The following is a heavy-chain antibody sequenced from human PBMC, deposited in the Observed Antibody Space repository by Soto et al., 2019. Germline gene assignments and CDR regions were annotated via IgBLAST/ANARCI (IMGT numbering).Heavy chain of an antibody. J-gene: IGHJ5*02. CDR1: GYIFTSYG. V-gene: IGHV1-18*04. CDR3: ARVPAASSWFDP. D-gene: IGHD2-15*01. CDR2: ISSYNGNT. Sequence: GASVKVSCKASGYIFTSYGISWVRQAPGQGLEWMGWISSYNGNTNYAQKVQGRVTMTTDTSTSTTYMELRSLRSDDTAVYYCARVPAASSWFDPWGQGTLVTVSS.